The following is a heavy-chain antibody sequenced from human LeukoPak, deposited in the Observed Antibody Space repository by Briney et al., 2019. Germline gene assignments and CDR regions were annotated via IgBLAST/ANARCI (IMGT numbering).Heavy chain of an antibody. V-gene: IGHV1-58*01. Sequence: GTSVKVSCKASGFTFTSSAVQWVRQARGQRLEWIGWIVVGSGNTNYAQKFQERVTITRDMSTSTAYMELSSLRSEDTAVYYCAADSVVGAIESLYYYMDVWGKGTTVTVSS. D-gene: IGHD1-26*01. CDR3: AADSVVGAIESLYYYMDV. J-gene: IGHJ6*03. CDR1: GFTFTSSA. CDR2: IVVGSGNT.